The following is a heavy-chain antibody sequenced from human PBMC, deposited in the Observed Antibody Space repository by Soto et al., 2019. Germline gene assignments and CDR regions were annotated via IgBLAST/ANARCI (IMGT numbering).Heavy chain of an antibody. CDR3: ARDRTGSGYYTNWLDP. CDR1: GGTFGSDA. CDR2: IIPIFGTT. J-gene: IGHJ5*02. V-gene: IGHV1-69*06. Sequence: SVKVSCKASGGTFGSDAITWVRQAPGQGLEWVGRIIPIFGTTNYAQNLQGRVTISADKSTLTSYMELHSLTSDDTALYYCARDRTGSGYYTNWLDPWGQGTQVTVSS. D-gene: IGHD3-22*01.